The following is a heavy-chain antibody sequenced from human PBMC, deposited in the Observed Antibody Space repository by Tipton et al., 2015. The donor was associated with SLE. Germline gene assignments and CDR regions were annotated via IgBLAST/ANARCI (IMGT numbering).Heavy chain of an antibody. CDR3: ARHLGNYLVVVPAATRDGAFDI. Sequence: TLSLTCTVSGGSISSSSSYWGWIRQPPGKGLEWIGSIYYSGSTYYNPSLKSRVTISVDTSKNQFSLKLSSVTAADTAVYYCARHLGNYLVVVPAATRDGAFDIWGQGTMVTVSS. D-gene: IGHD2-2*01. CDR2: IYYSGST. V-gene: IGHV4-39*01. J-gene: IGHJ3*02. CDR1: GGSISSSSSY.